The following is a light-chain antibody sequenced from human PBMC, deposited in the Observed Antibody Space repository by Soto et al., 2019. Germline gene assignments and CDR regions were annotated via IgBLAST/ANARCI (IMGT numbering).Light chain of an antibody. CDR3: QKHDSAPWT. V-gene: IGKV1-27*01. J-gene: IGKJ1*01. Sequence: IQMTQSPSSLPASVGDRVTITCRASRGISNSLAWYQQKSGEIPKLLIYGASTLLSGVPSRFSGSGSGTDFTLTISSLQPEDVATYYCQKHDSAPWTFGQGTKVEI. CDR1: RGISNS. CDR2: GAS.